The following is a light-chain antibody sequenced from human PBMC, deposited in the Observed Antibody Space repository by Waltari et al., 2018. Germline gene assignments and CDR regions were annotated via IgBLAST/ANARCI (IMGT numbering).Light chain of an antibody. CDR3: AAWFDSLNGWV. J-gene: IGLJ3*02. CDR2: HIN. Sequence: QSLVTQSPSVSGTPGQRVTISCSASGSRIGSIDLNWYQQFPGTAPKLLIYHINVRPDGVPDRFSGAKSGTSATLTISGLQAEAEADYYCAAWFDSLNGWVFGGGTKVTVL. V-gene: IGLV1-44*01. CDR1: GSRIGSID.